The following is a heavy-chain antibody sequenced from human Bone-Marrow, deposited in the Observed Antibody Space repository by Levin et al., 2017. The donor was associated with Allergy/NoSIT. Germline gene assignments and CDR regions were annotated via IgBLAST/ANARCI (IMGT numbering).Heavy chain of an antibody. CDR2: ISHSGDT. CDR3: ARQDSFFYRHTHIGHFDL. CDR1: GGSINSTAYY. Sequence: SQTLSLTCTVSGGSINSTAYYWGWIRQSPGKGLEWIGSISHSGDTYSNPSLKSRVTTSVDTSKNQFSLTLNSVTAADTAVYFCARQDSFFYRHTHIGHFDLWGRGTLVTVSS. J-gene: IGHJ2*01. V-gene: IGHV4-39*01. D-gene: IGHD2/OR15-2a*01.